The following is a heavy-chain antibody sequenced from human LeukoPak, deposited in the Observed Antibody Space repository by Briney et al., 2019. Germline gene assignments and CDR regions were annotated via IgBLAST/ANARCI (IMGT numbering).Heavy chain of an antibody. CDR2: IDWDDDK. J-gene: IGHJ4*02. Sequence: SGPTLVNPTQTLTLTCTFSGFSLSPRGTCVSWIRQPPGEALEWLALIDWDDDKYYSTSLKTRLTISKDTSKNQVVLTMTNMDPVDTATYYCARTGYSNGWFDYWGQGTLVTVSS. D-gene: IGHD6-19*01. CDR3: ARTGYSNGWFDY. CDR1: GFSLSPRGTC. V-gene: IGHV2-70*01.